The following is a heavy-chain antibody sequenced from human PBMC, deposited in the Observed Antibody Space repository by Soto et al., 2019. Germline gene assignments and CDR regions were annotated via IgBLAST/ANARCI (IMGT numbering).Heavy chain of an antibody. J-gene: IGHJ4*02. V-gene: IGHV3-33*01. CDR2: IWYDGSNK. CDR3: ARGPTIEKYFDY. CDR1: GFTFSSYG. D-gene: IGHD5-12*01. Sequence: PGGSLRLSCAASGFTFSSYGMHWVRQAPGKGLEWVAVIWYDGSNKYYADSVKGRFTISRDNSKNTLYLQMNSLRAEDTAVYYCARGPTIEKYFDYSGQGTLVTVSS.